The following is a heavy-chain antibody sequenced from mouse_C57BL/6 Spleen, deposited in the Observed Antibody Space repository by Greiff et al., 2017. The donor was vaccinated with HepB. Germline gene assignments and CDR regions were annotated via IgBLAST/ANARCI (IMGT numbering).Heavy chain of an antibody. CDR3: ARWEDAFDY. CDR2: IYPGDGDT. J-gene: IGHJ2*01. CDR1: GYAFSSSW. V-gene: IGHV1-82*01. D-gene: IGHD4-1*01. Sequence: QVQLQQSGPELVKPGASVKISCKASGYAFSSSWMNWVKQRPGKGLEWIGRIYPGDGDTNYNGKFKGKATLTADKSSSTAYMQLISLTSEDSAVYFCARWEDAFDYWGQGTTLTVSS.